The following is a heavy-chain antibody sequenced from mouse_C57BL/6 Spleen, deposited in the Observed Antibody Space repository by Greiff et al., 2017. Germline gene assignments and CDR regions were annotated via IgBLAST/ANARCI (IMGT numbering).Heavy chain of an antibody. V-gene: IGHV1-74*01. CDR1: GYTFTSYC. CDR2: IHPSDSDT. D-gene: IGHD2-1*01. CDR3: AIDYGNYEGYFDV. J-gene: IGHJ1*03. Sequence: QVQLQQPGPDLVTPGASVKVSCKASGYTFTSYCMHWVKQRPGQGLEWIGRIHPSDSDTNYNQKFKGKATLTVDKSSSTAYMQLSSLTSEDSAVYYCAIDYGNYEGYFDVWGTGTTVTVSS.